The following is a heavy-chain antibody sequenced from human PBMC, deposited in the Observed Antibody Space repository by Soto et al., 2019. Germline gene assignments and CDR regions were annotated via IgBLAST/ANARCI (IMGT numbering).Heavy chain of an antibody. V-gene: IGHV5-10-1*01. D-gene: IGHD6-13*01. J-gene: IGHJ6*02. Sequence: PGESLKISCNGSGYSFTIYWISWVRQMPGKGLEWMGRIDPSDSYTNYSPSFQGHVTISADKSISTAYLQWSSLKASDTAMYYCARRVAAYYGMDVWGQGTTVTVSS. CDR1: GYSFTIYW. CDR3: ARRVAAYYGMDV. CDR2: IDPSDSYT.